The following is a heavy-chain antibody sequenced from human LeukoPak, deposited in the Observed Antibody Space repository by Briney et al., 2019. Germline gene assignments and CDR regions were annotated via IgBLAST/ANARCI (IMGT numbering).Heavy chain of an antibody. CDR1: GYTFTSYG. Sequence: ASVKVSCKASGYTFTSYGISWVRQAPGQGLEWMGWISAYNGNTNYAQKLQGRVTMTTDTSTSTAYMELRSLRSDDTAVYYCASEMVRGVIITYFDYWGQGTLVTVSS. CDR3: ASEMVRGVIITYFDY. V-gene: IGHV1-18*01. J-gene: IGHJ4*02. D-gene: IGHD3-10*01. CDR2: ISAYNGNT.